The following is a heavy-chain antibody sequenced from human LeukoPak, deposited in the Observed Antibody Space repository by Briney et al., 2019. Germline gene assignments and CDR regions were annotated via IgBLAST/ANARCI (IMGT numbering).Heavy chain of an antibody. CDR2: INHSGST. CDR3: ARWFGEPYYFDY. Sequence: SSETLSLTCAVYGGSFSGYYWSWIRQPPGKGLEWIGEINHSGSTNYNPSLKSRVTISVDTSKNQFSLKLSSVTAADTAVYYCARWFGEPYYFDYWGQGTLVTVSS. CDR1: GGSFSGYY. D-gene: IGHD3-10*01. J-gene: IGHJ4*02. V-gene: IGHV4-34*01.